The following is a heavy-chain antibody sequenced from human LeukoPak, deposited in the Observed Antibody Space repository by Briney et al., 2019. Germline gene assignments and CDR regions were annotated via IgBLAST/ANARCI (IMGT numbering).Heavy chain of an antibody. CDR1: GGTFSSYA. CDR2: IIPIFGTA. Sequence: SVKVSCKASGGTFSSYAISWARQAPGQGLEWMGRIIPIFGTANYAQKFQGRVTITTDESTSTAYMELSSLRSEDTAVYYCARERGIQLPKGGIDPWGQGTLVTVSS. D-gene: IGHD5-18*01. V-gene: IGHV1-69*05. CDR3: ARERGIQLPKGGIDP. J-gene: IGHJ5*02.